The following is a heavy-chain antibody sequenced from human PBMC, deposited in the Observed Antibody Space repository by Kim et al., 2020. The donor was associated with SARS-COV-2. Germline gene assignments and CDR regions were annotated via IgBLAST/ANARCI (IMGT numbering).Heavy chain of an antibody. J-gene: IGHJ4*02. CDR3: ARAHGTARTEEGYYFDY. V-gene: IGHV3-20*03. Sequence: ERRRFTISRDNAKNALYLTMTSLRAEDTALYYCARAHGTARTEEGYYFDYWGQGTLVTVSS. D-gene: IGHD6-25*01.